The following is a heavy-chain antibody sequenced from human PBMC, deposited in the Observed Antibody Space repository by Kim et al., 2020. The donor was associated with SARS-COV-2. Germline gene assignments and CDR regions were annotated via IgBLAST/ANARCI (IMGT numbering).Heavy chain of an antibody. J-gene: IGHJ5*01. CDR3: ANDFISVPLMVRADS. CDR2: ISSSGDST. V-gene: IGHV3-23*01. Sequence: GGSLRLSCAASEVTFSSYAMSWVRQAPGKGLEWVSTISSSGDSTYYADSVKGRFTISRDNSRNTLSLQMSSLRAEDTAIYYCANDFISVPLMVRADSWG. D-gene: IGHD3-10*01. CDR1: EVTFSSYA.